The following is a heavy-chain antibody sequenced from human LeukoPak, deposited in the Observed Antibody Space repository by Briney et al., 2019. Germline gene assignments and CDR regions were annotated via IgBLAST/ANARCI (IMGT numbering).Heavy chain of an antibody. CDR2: INHSGST. V-gene: IGHV4-34*01. CDR1: GGSFSGYY. CDR3: ARGSTSDY. Sequence: SETLSLTCAVYGGSFSGYYWSWIRQPPGKGLEWIGEINHSGSTNYNPSLKSRVTISVNTSKNQFSLKLSSVTAADTAVYYCARGSTSDYWGQGTLVTVSS. J-gene: IGHJ4*02. D-gene: IGHD1-1*01.